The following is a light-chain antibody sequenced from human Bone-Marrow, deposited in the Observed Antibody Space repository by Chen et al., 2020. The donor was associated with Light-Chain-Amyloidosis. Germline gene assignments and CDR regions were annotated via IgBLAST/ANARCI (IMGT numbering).Light chain of an antibody. CDR2: EVT. J-gene: IGLJ1*01. Sequence: QSALTQPASVSGSPGQSITISCTGTSSDVGGDNHVSWYQKHPDKAPKLMIYEVTNRPSWVPDRFSGSNSDNTASLTISGLQPEDEADYFCSSYTITNTLVFGSGTRVTVL. V-gene: IGLV2-14*01. CDR1: SSDVGGDNH. CDR3: SSYTITNTLV.